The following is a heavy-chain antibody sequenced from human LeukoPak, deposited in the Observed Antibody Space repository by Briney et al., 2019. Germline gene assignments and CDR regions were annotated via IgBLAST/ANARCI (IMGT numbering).Heavy chain of an antibody. J-gene: IGHJ3*02. CDR1: GGSISSYY. Sequence: SETLSLTCTVSGGSISSYYWSWIRQPPGKGLEWIGYIYYSGSTNYNPSLKSRVTISVDTSKNQSSLKLSSVTAADTAVYYCARGAPIFGVVSDAFDIWGQGTMVTVSS. CDR3: ARGAPIFGVVSDAFDI. D-gene: IGHD3-3*01. V-gene: IGHV4-59*01. CDR2: IYYSGST.